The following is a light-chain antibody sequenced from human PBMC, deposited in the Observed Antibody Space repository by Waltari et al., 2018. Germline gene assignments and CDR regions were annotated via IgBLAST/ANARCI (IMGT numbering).Light chain of an antibody. CDR1: QSSGSS. V-gene: IGKV1-5*03. J-gene: IGKJ4*01. Sequence: IHMTQSPSTMSASVGDRVTITCRASQSSGSSLAWYQQKPGKAPKVVIYEASSLESGIPSRFSGSGSGTEFTLTISSLQPDDFATYYCQQCNSYLLTFGGGTKVEIK. CDR2: EAS. CDR3: QQCNSYLLT.